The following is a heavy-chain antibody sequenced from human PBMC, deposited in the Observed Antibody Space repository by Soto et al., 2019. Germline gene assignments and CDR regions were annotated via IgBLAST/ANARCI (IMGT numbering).Heavy chain of an antibody. D-gene: IGHD2-2*01. Sequence: GGSLRLSCAASGFTFSDYYMSWIRQAPGKGLEWVSYISSSGSTIYYADSVKGRFTVSRDNAKNSLYLQMNSLRAEDTAVYYCARVDYCSSTSCYEYYFDYWGQGTLVTVSS. V-gene: IGHV3-11*01. J-gene: IGHJ4*02. CDR1: GFTFSDYY. CDR3: ARVDYCSSTSCYEYYFDY. CDR2: ISSSGSTI.